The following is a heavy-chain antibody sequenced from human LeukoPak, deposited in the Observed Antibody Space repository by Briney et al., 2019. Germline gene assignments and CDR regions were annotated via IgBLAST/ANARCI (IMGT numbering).Heavy chain of an antibody. CDR3: ARQIPPRKYYYDISGYPT. D-gene: IGHD3-22*01. CDR2: YSGST. V-gene: IGHV4-39*01. J-gene: IGHJ5*02. Sequence: SETLSLTCTVSGDSISSSTYYWAWIRQPPGKGLEYIGSYSGSTYYNPSLKSRVSISVDTSKKQFSLKLSSVTAADTAVYYCARQIPPRKYYYDISGYPTWGQGTLITVSS. CDR1: GDSISSSTYY.